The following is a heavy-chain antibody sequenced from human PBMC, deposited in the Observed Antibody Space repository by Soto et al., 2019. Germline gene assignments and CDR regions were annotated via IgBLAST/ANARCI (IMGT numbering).Heavy chain of an antibody. CDR3: ARSGEQEPKYWVAP. D-gene: IGHD6-13*01. CDR1: GYSFTSYW. V-gene: IGHV5-10-1*01. CDR2: IDPSDSYT. Sequence: EVQLVQSGAEVKKPGEALRISCNGSGYSFTSYWINWVRQMPGKGLEWMGRIDPSDSYTNYSPSFQGNVTISADKSISTAQLQGGSLKASATASNCWARSGEQEPKYWVAPEGQGSRVTVSA. J-gene: IGHJ5*02.